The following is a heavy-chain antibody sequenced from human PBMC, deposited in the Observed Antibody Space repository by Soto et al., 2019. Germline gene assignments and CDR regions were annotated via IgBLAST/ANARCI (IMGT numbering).Heavy chain of an antibody. CDR3: EAMTTDKFHY. CDR1: GGSINNYY. Sequence: TLSLTCTVSGGSINNYYWSWIRQPPGKGLEWIGYIYYSGSTNYNPSLKSRVTISVDTSKNQFSLKLSSVTAADTAVYYCEAMTTDKFHYWGQGTLVTVSS. D-gene: IGHD4-4*01. V-gene: IGHV4-59*08. CDR2: IYYSGST. J-gene: IGHJ4*02.